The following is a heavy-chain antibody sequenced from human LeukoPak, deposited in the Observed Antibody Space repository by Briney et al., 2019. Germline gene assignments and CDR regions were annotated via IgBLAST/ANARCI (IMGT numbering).Heavy chain of an antibody. J-gene: IGHJ4*02. D-gene: IGHD5-12*01. CDR1: GFTFSSYA. Sequence: GGSLRLSCAASGFTFSSYAMHWVRQAPGKGLEWVAAISYDGPNKYYADSVKGRFTISRDNSKNTLYLQMNSLRAEDAAVYYCAKNPGGYDYRFDYWGQGTLVTVSS. V-gene: IGHV3-30*04. CDR3: AKNPGGYDYRFDY. CDR2: ISYDGPNK.